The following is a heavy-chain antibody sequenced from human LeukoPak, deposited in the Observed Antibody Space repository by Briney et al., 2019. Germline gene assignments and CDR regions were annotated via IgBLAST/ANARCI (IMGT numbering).Heavy chain of an antibody. Sequence: GGSLRLSCAASGFDFTGNHMNWVRQVPGKGLEWLSYISASSRTIHYADSVKGRFTVSRDNAENSLYLQMDSLRVEDTAIHYCAKSRGWFEVLDVWGQGTLVTVSS. D-gene: IGHD3-10*01. CDR3: AKSRGWFEVLDV. J-gene: IGHJ3*01. V-gene: IGHV3-48*04. CDR1: GFDFTGNH. CDR2: ISASSRTI.